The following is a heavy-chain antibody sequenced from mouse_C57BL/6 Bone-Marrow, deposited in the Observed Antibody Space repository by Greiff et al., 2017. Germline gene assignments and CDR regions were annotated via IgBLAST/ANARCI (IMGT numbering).Heavy chain of an antibody. CDR2: ISDGGSYT. V-gene: IGHV5-4*01. D-gene: IGHD1-1*01. CDR1: GFTFSSYA. Sequence: EVQVVESGEGLVKPGGSLKLSCAASGFTFSSYAMSWVRQTPEKRLEWVATISDGGSYTYYPDNVKGRFTISRDNAKNNLYLQMSHLKSEDTAMYYCARGDYGSTWFAYWGQGTLVTVSA. CDR3: ARGDYGSTWFAY. J-gene: IGHJ3*01.